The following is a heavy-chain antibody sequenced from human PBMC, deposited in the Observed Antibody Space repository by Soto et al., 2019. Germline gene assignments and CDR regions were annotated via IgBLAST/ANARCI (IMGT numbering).Heavy chain of an antibody. CDR1: GYSISSGYY. CDR3: ARVYGYYDTSGYLFDY. V-gene: IGHV4-38-2*02. J-gene: IGHJ4*02. Sequence: PSETLSLTCTVSGYSISSGYYWGWIRQPPGKGLEWIGRIYHSGSTNYNPSLKSRVTISVDTSKNQFSLKLSSVTAAATAVYYCARVYGYYDTSGYLFDYWGQGPLVTVSS. CDR2: IYHSGST. D-gene: IGHD3-22*01.